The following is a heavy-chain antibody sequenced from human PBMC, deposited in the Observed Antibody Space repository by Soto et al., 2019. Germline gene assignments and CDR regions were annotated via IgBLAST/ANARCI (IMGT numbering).Heavy chain of an antibody. CDR3: AKFAVDLDFDY. J-gene: IGHJ4*02. D-gene: IGHD2-21*01. V-gene: IGHV5-51*01. CDR1: GYTFTNYW. CDR2: YYPGDSDT. Sequence: GESLKISCQASGYTFTNYWIGWVRQLPGEGLEWMGVYYPGDSDTKYSPSFQGQVTFSADKSINTAYLQLRSLKASDTAMYYCAKFAVDLDFDYWGQGTLVTVSS.